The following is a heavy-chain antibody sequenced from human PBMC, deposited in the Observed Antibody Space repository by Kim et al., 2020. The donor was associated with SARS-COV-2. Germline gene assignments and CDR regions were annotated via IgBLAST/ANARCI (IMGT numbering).Heavy chain of an antibody. J-gene: IGHJ5*02. V-gene: IGHV1-24*01. CDR2: FDPEDGET. CDR1: GYTLTELS. D-gene: IGHD2-15*01. CDR3: VLVVVAASWFDP. Sequence: ASVKVSCKVSGYTLTELSMHWVRQAPGEGLDWMGGFDPEDGETIYAQKFQGRVTMTEDTSTDTAYMELSSLRSEDTAVYYCVLVVVAASWFDPWGQGTLVTASS.